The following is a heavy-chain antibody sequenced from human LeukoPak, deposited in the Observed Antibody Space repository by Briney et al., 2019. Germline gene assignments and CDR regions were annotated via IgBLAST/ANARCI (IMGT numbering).Heavy chain of an antibody. CDR2: IYYSGTT. CDR3: ARFCEYYYDSSGYFQASWAFDI. J-gene: IGHJ3*02. Sequence: SETLSLTCGVSGGSISSAAYCWSWIRQPPGKGLEWIGYIYYSGTTYSNPSLRSRITISLDTSNNQFSLKLSSVTAADTAMYYCARFCEYYYDSSGYFQASWAFDIWGQGTMVTVSS. V-gene: IGHV4-30-4*07. CDR1: GGSISSAAYC. D-gene: IGHD3-22*01.